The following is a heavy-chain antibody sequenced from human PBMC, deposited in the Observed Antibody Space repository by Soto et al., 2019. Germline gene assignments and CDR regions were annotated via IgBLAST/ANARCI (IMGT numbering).Heavy chain of an antibody. J-gene: IGHJ4*02. CDR1: GFTFSDHY. CDR3: VRVHLGAPTRYFDY. V-gene: IGHV3-72*01. Sequence: EVQLVESGGGMVQPGGSLRLSCEDAGFTFSDHYMDWVRKAPGKGLEWVGRVRNKANSYSTQYAASVKGRFTVSRDDSENSVFLQMNSLKSDDTAVYYCVRVHLGAPTRYFDYWCQGTLVTVSS. CDR2: VRNKANSYST.